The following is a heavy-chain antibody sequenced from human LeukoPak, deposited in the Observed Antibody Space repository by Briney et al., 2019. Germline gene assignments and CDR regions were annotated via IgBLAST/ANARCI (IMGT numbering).Heavy chain of an antibody. Sequence: GGSLRLSCAVSGFIFSDYGFHWVPQAPGKGLEWVAVTRFDGSIKQYADSVKGRFTISRDDSKNTLYLQMNFLKSEDTAVYYCARWGGTRQYYFDYWGQGTLVTVSS. D-gene: IGHD1-1*01. V-gene: IGHV3-33*01. CDR2: TRFDGSIK. CDR1: GFIFSDYG. J-gene: IGHJ4*02. CDR3: ARWGGTRQYYFDY.